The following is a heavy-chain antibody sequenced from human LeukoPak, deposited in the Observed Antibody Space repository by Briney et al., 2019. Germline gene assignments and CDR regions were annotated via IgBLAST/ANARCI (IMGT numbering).Heavy chain of an antibody. D-gene: IGHD2-2*01. J-gene: IGHJ5*02. V-gene: IGHV3-74*01. CDR3: AKDGRSTRATTRIYNWFDP. CDR2: INRDGSST. CDR1: GIIFSNYW. Sequence: HPGGSLRLSCAASGIIFSNYWMHWVRQAPGKGLVWVSRINRDGSSTSYADSVKGRFTISRDNSKNTLYLQMNSLRAEDTAVYYCAKDGRSTRATTRIYNWFDPWGQGTLVTVSS.